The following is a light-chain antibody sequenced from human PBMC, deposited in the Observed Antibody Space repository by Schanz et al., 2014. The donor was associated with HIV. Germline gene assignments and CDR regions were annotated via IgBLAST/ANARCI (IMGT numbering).Light chain of an antibody. V-gene: IGLV1-44*01. CDR3: ATWDDSLKGWV. CDR2: SDN. CDR1: SSNIGRNT. Sequence: QAVVTQPPSASGTPGQRVTISCSGSSSNIGRNTVNWYQHLPGSAPQLLIYSDNQRPSRVPDRFFGSKSGSSASLAISGLQSEDEADFYCATWDDSLKGWVFGGGTKLTVL. J-gene: IGLJ3*02.